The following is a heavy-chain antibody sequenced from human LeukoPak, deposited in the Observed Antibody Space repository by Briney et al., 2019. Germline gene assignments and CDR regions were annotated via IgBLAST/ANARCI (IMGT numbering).Heavy chain of an antibody. J-gene: IGHJ6*03. D-gene: IGHD4-17*01. Sequence: PGGSLRLSCAASGFTFSSYAMHWVRQAPGKGLEYVSAISSNGGSTYYANSVKGRFTISRDNSKNTLYLQMGSLRAEDTAVYYCAKSYRRLRSGSAGGPSKYYYYYMDVWGKGTTVTVSS. CDR3: AKSYRRLRSGSAGGPSKYYYYYMDV. CDR2: ISSNGGST. CDR1: GFTFSSYA. V-gene: IGHV3-64*01.